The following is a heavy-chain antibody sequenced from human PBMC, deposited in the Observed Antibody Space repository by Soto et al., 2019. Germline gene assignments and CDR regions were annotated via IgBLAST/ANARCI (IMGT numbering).Heavy chain of an antibody. CDR1: GGSIISGGYY. Sequence: PSETLSLTCTVSGGSIISGGYYWNWFRQHPGKGLEWIGYIYYSGSTYYNPSLRSRVTIAVDTSKNQFSLNLTSVTAADTAVYYCARDGVPTSYYDSIGYYKSWFDPWGKGTLVTVAS. CDR3: ARDGVPTSYYDSIGYYKSWFDP. V-gene: IGHV4-31*03. D-gene: IGHD3-22*01. J-gene: IGHJ5*02. CDR2: IYYSGST.